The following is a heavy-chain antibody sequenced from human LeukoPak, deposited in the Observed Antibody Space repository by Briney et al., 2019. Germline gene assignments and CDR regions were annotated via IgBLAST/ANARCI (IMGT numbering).Heavy chain of an antibody. CDR1: GGTFSSYV. V-gene: IGHV1-69*05. CDR2: IIPIFGTA. D-gene: IGHD3-9*01. Sequence: SVKVSCKASGGTFSSYVISWVRQAPGQGLEWMGGIIPIFGTAKYAQKLQGRVTMTTDTSTSTAYMELRSLRSDDTAVYYCARDSHYDILTGYYNGEGFDYWGQGTLVTVFS. CDR3: ARDSHYDILTGYYNGEGFDY. J-gene: IGHJ4*02.